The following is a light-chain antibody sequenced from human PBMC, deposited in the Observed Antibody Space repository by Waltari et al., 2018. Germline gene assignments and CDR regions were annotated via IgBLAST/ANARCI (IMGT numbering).Light chain of an antibody. Sequence: EIVLTQSPGTLSLSPGERATLSCRASQSVTSNYLAWYQKKAGQAPRLLIYGASSRATGIPDRFSGSGSGTDVTLTISRLEPEDFAVYYCQQFDTSSYTFGQGTKVEI. CDR1: QSVTSNY. CDR3: QQFDTSSYT. CDR2: GAS. J-gene: IGKJ2*01. V-gene: IGKV3-20*01.